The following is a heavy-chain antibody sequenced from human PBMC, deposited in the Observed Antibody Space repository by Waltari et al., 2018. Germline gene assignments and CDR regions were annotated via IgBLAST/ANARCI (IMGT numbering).Heavy chain of an antibody. D-gene: IGHD3-3*02. Sequence: QLQLQESGPGLVKPSETLSLTCTVPGGALSSRGSYWGWIRQPPGKGLEWIGSISYSGITYYNTSLMSRVTISVDTSKNQFSLKLTSVIAAETAVFYCARFSKSANWIDPWGQGTLVTVSS. V-gene: IGHV4-39*01. CDR1: GGALSSRGSY. CDR2: ISYSGIT. J-gene: IGHJ5*02. CDR3: ARFSKSANWIDP.